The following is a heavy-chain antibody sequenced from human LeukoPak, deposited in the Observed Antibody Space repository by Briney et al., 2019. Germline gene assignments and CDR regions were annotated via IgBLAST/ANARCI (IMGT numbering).Heavy chain of an antibody. J-gene: IGHJ4*02. Sequence: PGGSLRLSCAASGFTFSSYAMSWVRQAPGKGLEWVSAISGSGGSTYYADSVRGRFTISRDNSKNTLYLQMNSLRAEDTAVYYCARLPDSAVDYWGQGTLVTVSS. CDR2: ISGSGGST. V-gene: IGHV3-23*01. CDR1: GFTFSSYA. D-gene: IGHD5-12*01. CDR3: ARLPDSAVDY.